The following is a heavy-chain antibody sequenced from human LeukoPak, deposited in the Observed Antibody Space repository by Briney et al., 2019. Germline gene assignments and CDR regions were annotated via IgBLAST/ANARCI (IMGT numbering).Heavy chain of an antibody. CDR2: IRYDGSNK. CDR1: GFTCSSYG. CDR3: ANSGWYYFDY. V-gene: IGHV3-30*02. J-gene: IGHJ4*02. Sequence: GGSLRLSCAASGFTCSSYGMHWVRQAPGKGLEWVAFIRYDGSNKYYADSVKGRFTISRDNSKNTLYLQMNSLRAEDTAVYCCANSGWYYFDYWGQGTLVTVSS. D-gene: IGHD6-19*01.